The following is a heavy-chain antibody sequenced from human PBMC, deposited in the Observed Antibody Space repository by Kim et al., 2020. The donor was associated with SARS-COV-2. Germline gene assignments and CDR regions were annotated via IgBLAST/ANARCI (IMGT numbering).Heavy chain of an antibody. J-gene: IGHJ4*02. V-gene: IGHV3-11*06. CDR2: ISSSSSYT. CDR3: ARVGRSSSSTLYYFDY. CDR1: GFTFSDYY. Sequence: GGSLRLSCAASGFTFSDYYMSWIRQAPGKGLEWVSYISSSSSYTNYAYSVKGRFTISRDNAKNSLYLQMNSLRAEDTAVYYCARVGRSSSSTLYYFDYWGQGTLVTVSS. D-gene: IGHD6-13*01.